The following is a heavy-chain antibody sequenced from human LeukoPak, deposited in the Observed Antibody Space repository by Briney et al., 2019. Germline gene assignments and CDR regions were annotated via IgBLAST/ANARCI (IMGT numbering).Heavy chain of an antibody. V-gene: IGHV4-59*12. CDR2: IYYSGST. J-gene: IGHJ4*02. Sequence: PSETLSLTCTVSGGSISSYYWSWIRQPPGKGLEWIGYIYYSGSTNYNPSLKSRVTISVDTSKNQFSLKLSSVTAADTAVYYCAIRPYDFWSGYQYYFDYWGQGTLVTVSS. D-gene: IGHD3-3*01. CDR1: GGSISSYY. CDR3: AIRPYDFWSGYQYYFDY.